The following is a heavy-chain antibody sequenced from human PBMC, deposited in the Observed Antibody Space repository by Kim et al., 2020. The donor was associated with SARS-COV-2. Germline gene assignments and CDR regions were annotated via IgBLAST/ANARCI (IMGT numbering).Heavy chain of an antibody. Sequence: ADSVKGRFTISRDNAKNSLYLHMNSLRAEDTAVYYCARDLLDGYNYGCGYWGQGTLVTVSS. J-gene: IGHJ4*02. V-gene: IGHV3-11*06. CDR3: ARDLLDGYNYGCGY. D-gene: IGHD5-12*01.